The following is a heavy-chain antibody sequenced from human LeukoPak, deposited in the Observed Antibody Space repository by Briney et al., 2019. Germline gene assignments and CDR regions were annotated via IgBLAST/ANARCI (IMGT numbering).Heavy chain of an antibody. V-gene: IGHV3-33*01. CDR1: GFTFSTYG. D-gene: IGHD1-7*01. CDR3: VRDANYYFDY. CDR2: IWNDGNSQ. J-gene: IGHJ4*02. Sequence: GGSLRLSCAVSGFTFSTYGMHWVRQAPGKGLEWVAIIWNDGNSQYYGDSVKGRFTISRDNSNNTLFLHMNNLRVEDTAVYYCVRDANYYFDYWGQGTLVIVSS.